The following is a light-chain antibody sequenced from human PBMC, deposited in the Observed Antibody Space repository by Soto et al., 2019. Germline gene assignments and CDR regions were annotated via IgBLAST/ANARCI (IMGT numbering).Light chain of an antibody. CDR2: GAS. Sequence: EIVLTQSPDTLSLSPGERATLSCRASRTVIRNNLAWHQQKPGQTPRLLVYGASNRATGIPDRFSGSGSGTDFTLTISSLQSEDFAVYYCQQYGSSPAWTFGQGTKVDIK. J-gene: IGKJ1*01. CDR1: RTVIRNN. CDR3: QQYGSSPAWT. V-gene: IGKV3-20*01.